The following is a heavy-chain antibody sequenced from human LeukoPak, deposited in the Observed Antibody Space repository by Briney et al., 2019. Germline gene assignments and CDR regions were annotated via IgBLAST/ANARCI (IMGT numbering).Heavy chain of an antibody. Sequence: GGSLRLSCAASGFTFSSYGMHWVRQAPGKGLEWVAFIRYDGSNKYYADSVKGRFTISRDNSKNTLYLQMNSLRAEDTAVYYCARGIGYSSGPGYFDYWGQGTLVTVSS. CDR2: IRYDGSNK. V-gene: IGHV3-30*02. CDR1: GFTFSSYG. D-gene: IGHD6-19*01. CDR3: ARGIGYSSGPGYFDY. J-gene: IGHJ4*02.